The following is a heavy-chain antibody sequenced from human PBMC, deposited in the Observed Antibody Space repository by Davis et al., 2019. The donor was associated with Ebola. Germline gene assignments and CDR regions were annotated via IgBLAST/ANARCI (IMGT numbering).Heavy chain of an antibody. J-gene: IGHJ4*02. D-gene: IGHD3-3*02. V-gene: IGHV3-7*04. CDR1: GFTFSSYW. Sequence: SLKISCAASGFTFSSYWMSWVRQAPGTGLEWVANIKQDGSEKYYVDSVKGRFTISRDNAKNSLYLQMNSLRAEDTAVYYCARGTSLARNFDYWGQGTLVTVSS. CDR3: ARGTSLARNFDY. CDR2: IKQDGSEK.